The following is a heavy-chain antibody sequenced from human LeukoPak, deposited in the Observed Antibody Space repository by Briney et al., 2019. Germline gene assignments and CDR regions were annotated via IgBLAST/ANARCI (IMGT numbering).Heavy chain of an antibody. J-gene: IGHJ6*03. CDR2: ISSSGSTI. D-gene: IGHD3-10*02. CDR3: AELGITMIGGV. V-gene: IGHV3-48*03. Sequence: GGSLRLSCAASGFTFSSYEMNWVRQAPGKGLEWVSYISSSGSTIYYADPVKGRFTISRDNGKNSLYLQMNCLRAEDTAVYYCAELGITMIGGVWGKGTTVTISS. CDR1: GFTFSSYE.